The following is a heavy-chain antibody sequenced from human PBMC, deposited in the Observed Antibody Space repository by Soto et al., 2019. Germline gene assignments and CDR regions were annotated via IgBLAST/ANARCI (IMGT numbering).Heavy chain of an antibody. V-gene: IGHV3-23*01. CDR3: ARTVSGSTGRPDLWYFDL. CDR1: GFTFSGYA. D-gene: IGHD3-10*01. CDR2: ISGGGDAT. Sequence: EVQLLDSGGGLVQPGGSLRLSCAASGFTFSGYALTWVRQAPGKGLEWVSAISGGGDATFYADSVKGRFTISRDNSKNTLYLQMTTLRAEDTAVYYCARTVSGSTGRPDLWYFDLWGRGTLVTVSS. J-gene: IGHJ2*01.